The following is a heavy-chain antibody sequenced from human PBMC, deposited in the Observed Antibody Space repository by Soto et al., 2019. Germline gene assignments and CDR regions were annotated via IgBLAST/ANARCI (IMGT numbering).Heavy chain of an antibody. J-gene: IGHJ6*02. CDR1: GGTFSSYA. D-gene: IGHD1-1*01. V-gene: IGHV1-69*01. CDR3: ARDGGQKVHLGVQRELYYYGMDV. CDR2: IIPIFGTA. Sequence: QVQLVQSGAEVKKPGSSVKVSCKASGGTFSSYAISWVRQAPGQGLEWMGGIIPIFGTANYAQKFQGRVTITADESTSTAYIELSSLRSEDTAVYYCARDGGQKVHLGVQRELYYYGMDVWGQGTTVTVSS.